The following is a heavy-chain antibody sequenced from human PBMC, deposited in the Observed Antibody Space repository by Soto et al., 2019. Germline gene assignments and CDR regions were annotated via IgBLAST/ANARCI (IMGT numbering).Heavy chain of an antibody. CDR1: GDTISTGGYT. D-gene: IGHD3-10*01. CDR2: IYHSGST. CDR3: ARHGENWFDP. Sequence: SETLSLTCDVSGDTISTGGYTWAWIRQPPGKALEWIGHIYHSGSTYYNTSLKSRVTISVDTSKNQFSLKLSSVTAADTAVYYCARHGENWFDPWGQGTLVTVSS. J-gene: IGHJ5*02. V-gene: IGHV4-30-2*01.